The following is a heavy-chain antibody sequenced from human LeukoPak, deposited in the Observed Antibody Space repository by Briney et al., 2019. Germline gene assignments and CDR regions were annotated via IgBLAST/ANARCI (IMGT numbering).Heavy chain of an antibody. V-gene: IGHV4-38-2*01. CDR3: ASSSSTTQYGWFGP. D-gene: IGHD2/OR15-2a*01. Sequence: PSETLSLTCDVSGYFIASGFYWGWLRQAPGKGLQWIGSIYHTGNTYYNPSLSGRVIISVDTSRNQFSLKLMSVTAEDTAVYYCASSSSTTQYGWFGPWGQGTLVTVSS. CDR2: IYHTGNT. J-gene: IGHJ5*02. CDR1: GYFIASGFY.